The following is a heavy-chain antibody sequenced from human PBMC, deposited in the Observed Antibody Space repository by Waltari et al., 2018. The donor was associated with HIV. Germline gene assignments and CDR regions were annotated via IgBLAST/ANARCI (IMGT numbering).Heavy chain of an antibody. J-gene: IGHJ6*02. CDR1: GFTFSTHS. V-gene: IGHV3-21*06. Sequence: EVQLVESGGGLVKPRKSLRLSCAAPGFTFSTHSMNWVRPAPGKGLEWVSSISSSSRYTYYADSVRGRFSISRDNAKNLLYLQMNSLRAEDTAVYFCARDRGPDYYDSSGYSYYYYDMDVWGQGTTVTVSS. CDR2: ISSSSRYT. D-gene: IGHD3-22*01. CDR3: ARDRGPDYYDSSGYSYYYYDMDV.